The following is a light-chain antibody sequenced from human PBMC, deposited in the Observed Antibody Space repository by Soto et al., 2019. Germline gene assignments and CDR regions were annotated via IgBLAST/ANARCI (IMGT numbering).Light chain of an antibody. J-gene: IGLJ1*01. CDR2: DVS. CDR3: CSYAGSYTWV. CDR1: SSDVGGYNY. Sequence: QSALTQPRSVSGSPGQSVTISCTGTSSDVGGYNYVSWYQQHPGKAPKLTIYDVSNRPSGVPDRFSGSKSGNTASLTISGLQAEDEADYYCCSYAGSYTWVFGTGTKLTVL. V-gene: IGLV2-11*01.